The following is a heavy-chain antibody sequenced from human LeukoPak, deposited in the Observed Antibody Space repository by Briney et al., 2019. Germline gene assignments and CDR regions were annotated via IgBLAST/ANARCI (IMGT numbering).Heavy chain of an antibody. V-gene: IGHV4-34*01. Sequence: SETLSLTCAVYGGSFSGYYWSWIRQPPGKGLEWIGEINHSGSTNYNPSLKSRVTISVDTSKSQFSLKLSSVSAADTAVYYCARRVPRTYYYGSGSYYSYMDVWGKGTTVTISS. D-gene: IGHD3-10*01. J-gene: IGHJ6*03. CDR3: ARRVPRTYYYGSGSYYSYMDV. CDR1: GGSFSGYY. CDR2: INHSGST.